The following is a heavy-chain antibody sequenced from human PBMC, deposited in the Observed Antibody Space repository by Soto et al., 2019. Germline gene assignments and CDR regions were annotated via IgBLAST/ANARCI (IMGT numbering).Heavy chain of an antibody. D-gene: IGHD1-26*01. CDR2: ISGNGGST. Sequence: EVQVLESGGGLVQPGGSLRLSCAASGFTFRNYAMSWVRQAPGKGLEWVSVISGNGGSTYYADSVKGRFTVSRDNSKNTLYGQMNSLRADDTAVYYCAKESGNYHSGVDYWGQGTLVTVSS. V-gene: IGHV3-23*01. J-gene: IGHJ4*02. CDR3: AKESGNYHSGVDY. CDR1: GFTFRNYA.